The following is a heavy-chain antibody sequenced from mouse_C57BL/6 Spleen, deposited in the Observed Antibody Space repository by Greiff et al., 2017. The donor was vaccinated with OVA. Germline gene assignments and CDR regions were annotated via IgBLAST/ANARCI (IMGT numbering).Heavy chain of an antibody. D-gene: IGHD1-1*01. J-gene: IGHJ2*01. CDR2: IDPSDSYT. Sequence: QVQLKQPGAELVMPGASVKLSCKASGYTFTSYWMHWVKQRPGQGLEWIGEIDPSDSYTNYNQKFKGKSTLTEDKSSSTAYMQLSSLTSEDSAVYYCARSGTTVVAPDYWGQGTTLTVSS. CDR3: ARSGTTVVAPDY. CDR1: GYTFTSYW. V-gene: IGHV1-69*01.